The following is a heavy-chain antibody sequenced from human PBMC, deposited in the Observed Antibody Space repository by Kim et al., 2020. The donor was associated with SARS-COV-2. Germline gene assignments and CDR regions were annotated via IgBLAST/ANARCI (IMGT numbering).Heavy chain of an antibody. D-gene: IGHD3-10*01. J-gene: IGHJ4*02. CDR2: ISAYNGNT. Sequence: ASVKVSCKASGYTFTSYGISWVRQAPGQGLEWMGWISAYNGNTNYAQKLQGRVTMTTDTSTSTAYMELRSLRSDDTAVYYCARDFRVKYGSGRRPFDYWGQGTLVTVSS. V-gene: IGHV1-18*01. CDR1: GYTFTSYG. CDR3: ARDFRVKYGSGRRPFDY.